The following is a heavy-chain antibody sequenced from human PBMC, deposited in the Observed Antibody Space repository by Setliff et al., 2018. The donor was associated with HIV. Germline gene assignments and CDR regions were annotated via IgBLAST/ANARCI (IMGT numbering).Heavy chain of an antibody. V-gene: IGHV3-21*01. CDR3: ARASEWLPFDY. D-gene: IGHD6-19*01. CDR2: ISSSSSYI. J-gene: IGHJ4*02. CDR1: GFTFSSYS. Sequence: LRLSCAASGFTFSSYSMNWVRQAPGKGLEWVSFISSSSSYIYYADSVKGRFPISRDNSKNIVYLQMNGLRAEDTAVYYCARASEWLPFDYWGQGTLVTVSS.